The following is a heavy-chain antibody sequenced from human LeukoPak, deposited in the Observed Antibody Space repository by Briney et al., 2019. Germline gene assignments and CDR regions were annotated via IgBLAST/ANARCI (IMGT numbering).Heavy chain of an antibody. CDR2: ISYDGSNK. D-gene: IGHD3-3*01. CDR3: ARSERKRFLEWSLDYYYGMDV. J-gene: IGHJ6*02. CDR1: GFTLSSYA. Sequence: PGRSLRLSCAASGFTLSSYAMHWVRQAPGKGLEWVAVISYDGSNKYYADSVKGRFTISRDNSKNTLYLQMNSLRAEDTAVYYCARSERKRFLEWSLDYYYGMDVWGQGTTVTVSS. V-gene: IGHV3-30-3*01.